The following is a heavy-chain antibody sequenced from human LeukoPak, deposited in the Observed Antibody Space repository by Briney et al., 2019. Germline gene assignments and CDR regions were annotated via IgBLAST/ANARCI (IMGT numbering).Heavy chain of an antibody. CDR2: ISSSSSYI. CDR1: GFTVSSYS. CDR3: ARDKDRGWFDP. Sequence: GGSLRLSCAASGFTVSSYSMNWVRQAPGKGLEWVSSISSSSSYIYYADSVKGRFTISRDNAKNPLYLQMNSLRAEDTAVYYCARDKDRGWFDPWGQGTLVTVSS. J-gene: IGHJ5*02. V-gene: IGHV3-21*01.